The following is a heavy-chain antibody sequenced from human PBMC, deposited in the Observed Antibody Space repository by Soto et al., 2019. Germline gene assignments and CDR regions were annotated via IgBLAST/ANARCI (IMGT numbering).Heavy chain of an antibody. CDR3: ARAPNYLGTGSVFRGMDV. J-gene: IGHJ6*02. Sequence: PGESLKISCKGSVYSFTSYWIGLFRQMPAKVLEWMVIIYPGDSDTRYSPSFQGQVTTSADKSISTAYLQMNSLRAEDTAVYYCARAPNYLGTGSVFRGMDVWGQGTTVTVSS. CDR2: IYPGDSDT. V-gene: IGHV5-51*01. D-gene: IGHD7-27*01. CDR1: VYSFTSYW.